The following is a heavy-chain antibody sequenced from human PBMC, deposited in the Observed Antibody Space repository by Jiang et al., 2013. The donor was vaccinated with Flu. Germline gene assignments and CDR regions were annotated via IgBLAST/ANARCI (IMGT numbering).Heavy chain of an antibody. CDR3: AKDVSYYYDSSGYYFDY. D-gene: IGHD3-22*01. V-gene: IGHV3-30*02. J-gene: IGHJ4*02. Sequence: GRFTISRDNSKNTLYLQMNSLRAEDTAVYYCAKDVSYYYDSSGYYFDYWGQGTLVTVSS.